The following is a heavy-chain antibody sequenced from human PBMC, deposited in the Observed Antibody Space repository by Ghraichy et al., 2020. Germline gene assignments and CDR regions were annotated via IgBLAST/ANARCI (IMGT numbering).Heavy chain of an antibody. CDR1: GGSFSGYY. D-gene: IGHD6-19*01. J-gene: IGHJ6*02. CDR2: INHSGST. Sequence: SQTLSLTCAVYGGSFSGYYWSWIRQPPGKGLEWIGEINHSGSTNYNPSLKSRVTISVDTSKNQFSLKLSSVTAADTAVYYCARTVAGNYYYYYYGMDVWGQGTTVTVSS. V-gene: IGHV4-34*01. CDR3: ARTVAGNYYYYYYGMDV.